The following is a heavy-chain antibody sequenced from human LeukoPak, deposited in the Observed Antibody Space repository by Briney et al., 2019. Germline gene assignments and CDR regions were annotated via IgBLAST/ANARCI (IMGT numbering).Heavy chain of an antibody. J-gene: IGHJ4*02. CDR3: VRDQQWESPHYFDF. CDR1: GFSFDNYG. Sequence: GGSLRLSCVTSGFSFDNYGMSWVRRAPGKGLEWITYFSSRKNIVNYADSVKGRFTISRDKAKTSLYLQMNSLRAEDTAVYYCVRDQQWESPHYFDFWGQGTPVTVSS. CDR2: FSSRKNIV. D-gene: IGHD1-26*01. V-gene: IGHV3-48*01.